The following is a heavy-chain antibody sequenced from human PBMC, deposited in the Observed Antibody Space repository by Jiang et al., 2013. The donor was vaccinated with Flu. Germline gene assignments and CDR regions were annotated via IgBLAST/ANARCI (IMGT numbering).Heavy chain of an antibody. CDR3: ARGGGFGELLDY. CDR2: IYYSGST. J-gene: IGHJ4*02. D-gene: IGHD3-10*01. CDR1: GGSISSYY. V-gene: IGHV4-59*01. Sequence: LLKPSETLSLTCTVSGGSISSYYWSWIRQPPGKGLEWIGYIYYSGSTNYNPSLKSRVTISVDTSKNQFSLKLSSVTAADTAVYYCARGGGFGELLDYWGQGTLVTVSS.